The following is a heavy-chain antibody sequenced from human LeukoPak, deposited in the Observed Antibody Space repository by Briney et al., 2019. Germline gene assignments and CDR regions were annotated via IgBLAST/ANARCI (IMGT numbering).Heavy chain of an antibody. D-gene: IGHD6-13*01. Sequence: GGSLRLSCAASGFTFSSYAMHWVRQAPGKGLEWVAIISYDGSNKYYADSVKGRFTISRDNSKNTLSLQMNSLRAEDTAVYYCAKGGIAAAGTYGMDVWGQGTTVTVSS. CDR3: AKGGIAAAGTYGMDV. V-gene: IGHV3-30-3*01. J-gene: IGHJ6*02. CDR2: ISYDGSNK. CDR1: GFTFSSYA.